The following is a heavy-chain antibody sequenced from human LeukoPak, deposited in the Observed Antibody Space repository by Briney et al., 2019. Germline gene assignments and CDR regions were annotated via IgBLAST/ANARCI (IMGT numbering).Heavy chain of an antibody. J-gene: IGHJ6*02. CDR1: GASITSYY. CDR2: IYYSGST. CDR3: ARQSGYAMDV. D-gene: IGHD1-26*01. Sequence: PSETLSLTCTVSGASITSYYWSWIRQPPGKGLDWIGYIYYSGSTNYNPSLKSRVTMSVDTSKNQFSLRLNSVTAADTAVYYCARQSGYAMDVWGQGTTVTVSS. V-gene: IGHV4-59*01.